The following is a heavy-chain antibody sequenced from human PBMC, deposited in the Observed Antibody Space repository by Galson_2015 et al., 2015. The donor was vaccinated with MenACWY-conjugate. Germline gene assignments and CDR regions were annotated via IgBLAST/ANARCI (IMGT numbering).Heavy chain of an antibody. Sequence: SLRLSCAASGFTFSDYWMHWVRQAPGKGLVWVSRISGDGSITTYADSVRGRFTISRDNAKSTVYLQMNNLRAEDTAVYYCAKMRANAGGVGGDYFDYWGQGALVPISP. CDR2: ISGDGSIT. V-gene: IGHV3-74*03. J-gene: IGHJ4*02. D-gene: IGHD3-16*01. CDR1: GFTFSDYW. CDR3: AKMRANAGGVGGDYFDY.